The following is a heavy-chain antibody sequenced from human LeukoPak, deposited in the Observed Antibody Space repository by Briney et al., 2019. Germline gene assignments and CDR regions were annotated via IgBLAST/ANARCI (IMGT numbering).Heavy chain of an antibody. CDR3: ARDRVNSGSYDDAFDI. Sequence: SETLSLTCTVSGGSISSGSYYWSWIRQPAGKGLEWIGRIYTSGSTNYNPSLKSRVTISVDTSKNQFSLKLSSVTAADTAVYYCARDRVNSGSYDDAFDIWGQGTMVTVSS. J-gene: IGHJ3*02. CDR1: GGSISSGSYY. CDR2: IYTSGST. V-gene: IGHV4-61*02. D-gene: IGHD1-26*01.